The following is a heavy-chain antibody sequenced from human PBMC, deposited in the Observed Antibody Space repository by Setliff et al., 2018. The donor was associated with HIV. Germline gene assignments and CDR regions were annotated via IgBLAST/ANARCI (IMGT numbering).Heavy chain of an antibody. CDR3: ARVGRNFVATMSADYYYYMDV. Sequence: GASVKVSCKASGYTFTNYYMHWVRQAPGQGLEWMGIINPSDNRTYYAQKFQGRVTMTRDTSTSSVYMELRSLRSEDKAVYYCARVGRNFVATMSADYYYYMDVWGKGTTVTVSS. V-gene: IGHV1-46*01. CDR2: INPSDNRT. CDR1: GYTFTNYY. J-gene: IGHJ6*03. D-gene: IGHD5-12*01.